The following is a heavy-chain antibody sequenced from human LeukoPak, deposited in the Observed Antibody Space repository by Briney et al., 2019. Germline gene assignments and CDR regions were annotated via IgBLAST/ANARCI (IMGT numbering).Heavy chain of an antibody. CDR3: AKPYRATTTSGYFDY. J-gene: IGHJ4*02. CDR2: ISGSGGST. D-gene: IGHD1-26*01. V-gene: IGHV3-23*01. Sequence: HPGGSLRLSCAASGFTFSSYAMSWVRQAPGKGLEWVSAISGSGGSTYYADSVKGRFTISRDNSKNTLYLQMNSLRAEDTAVYYCAKPYRATTTSGYFDYWGQGTLVTVSS. CDR1: GFTFSSYA.